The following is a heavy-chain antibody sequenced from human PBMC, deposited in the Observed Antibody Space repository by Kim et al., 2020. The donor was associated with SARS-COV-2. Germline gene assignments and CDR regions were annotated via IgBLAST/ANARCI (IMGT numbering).Heavy chain of an antibody. J-gene: IGHJ3*02. Sequence: ASVKVSCKASGYTFTNYAMHWVRQAPGQRLEWMGMINGGNGNTRYSQKFQGRVTFTTDTPASTGYMELSSLRSEDTAVYFCARSGWDLWAFDIWGQGTMVTVSS. CDR3: ARSGWDLWAFDI. CDR2: INGGNGNT. V-gene: IGHV1-3*01. D-gene: IGHD1-26*01. CDR1: GYTFTNYA.